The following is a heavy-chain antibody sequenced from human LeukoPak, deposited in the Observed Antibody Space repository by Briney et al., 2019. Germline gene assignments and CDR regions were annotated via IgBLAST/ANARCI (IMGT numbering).Heavy chain of an antibody. CDR2: ISTNSKTI. J-gene: IGHJ3*02. CDR1: GFTFSRYG. V-gene: IGHV3-48*01. CDR3: ASYFDSTGYFKEGYAI. D-gene: IGHD3-22*01. Sequence: GGSLRLSCVGSGFTFSRYGLNWVRQAPGKGLEWVSYISTNSKTIKYAGSVKDRFAISRDNAKDFSYLQMTSLRAEDTAVYYCASYFDSTGYFKEGYAIWGRGTLVTVSS.